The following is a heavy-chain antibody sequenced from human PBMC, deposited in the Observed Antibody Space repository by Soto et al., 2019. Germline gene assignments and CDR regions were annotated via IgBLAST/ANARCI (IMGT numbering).Heavy chain of an antibody. V-gene: IGHV4-34*01. CDR3: ARVHSTPWSPDPFDV. CDR1: GGSVNDYY. CDR2: IQHSGLN. J-gene: IGHJ3*01. D-gene: IGHD1-1*01. Sequence: PSEPLSLTCAVSGGSVNDYYWSWIRQPPGTGPERIGEIQHSGLNNYNSSLPSRITMSVNTPKTHLSLTLSSVTAADTAVYSCARVHSTPWSPDPFDVWGQGTVVTASS.